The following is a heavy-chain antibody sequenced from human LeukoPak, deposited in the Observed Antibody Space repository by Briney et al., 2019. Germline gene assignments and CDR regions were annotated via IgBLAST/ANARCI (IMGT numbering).Heavy chain of an antibody. Sequence: ASVKVSCKASGYTFTSYGISWVRQAPGQGLERMGWISAYNGNTNYAQKLQGRVTMTTDTSTSTAYMELRSLRSDGTAVYYCARDRLVQTYYYDSSGYSFGGDAFDIWGQGTMVTVSS. CDR1: GYTFTSYG. CDR2: ISAYNGNT. D-gene: IGHD3-22*01. CDR3: ARDRLVQTYYYDSSGYSFGGDAFDI. V-gene: IGHV1-18*01. J-gene: IGHJ3*02.